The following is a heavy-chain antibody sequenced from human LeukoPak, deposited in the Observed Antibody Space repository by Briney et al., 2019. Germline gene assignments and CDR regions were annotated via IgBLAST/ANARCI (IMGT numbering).Heavy chain of an antibody. J-gene: IGHJ4*02. D-gene: IGHD3-3*01. CDR1: GGSISSSSYY. V-gene: IGHV4-39*01. CDR2: IYYSGST. CDR3: AGPKITIFGAVIGY. Sequence: SETLSLTCTVSGGSISSSSYYWGWIRQPPGKGLEWIGSIYYSGSTYYNPSLKSRVTISVDTSKNQFSLKLSSVTAADTAVYYCAGPKITIFGAVIGYWGQGTLVTVSS.